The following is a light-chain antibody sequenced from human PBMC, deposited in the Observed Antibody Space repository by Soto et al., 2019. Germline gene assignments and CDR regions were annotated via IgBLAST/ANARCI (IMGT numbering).Light chain of an antibody. CDR1: QSISRY. Sequence: DIQMTQSPSSLSASVGDRVTITCRASQSISRYLNWYQQKPGKAPKLLIYAASSLQSGVPSRFSGSGSGTDLTLTISSLQPEDVATYYCQQRYSTPITLGQGTRMEIK. CDR3: QQRYSTPIT. J-gene: IGKJ5*01. CDR2: AAS. V-gene: IGKV1-39*01.